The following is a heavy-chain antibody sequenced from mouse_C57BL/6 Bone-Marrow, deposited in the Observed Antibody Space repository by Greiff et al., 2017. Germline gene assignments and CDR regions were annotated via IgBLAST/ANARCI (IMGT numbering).Heavy chain of an antibody. Sequence: VMLVESGPGLVQPSQSLSITCTVSGFSLTSYGVHWVRQSPGKGLEWLGVIWSGGSTDYNAAFISRLSISKDNSKSQVFFKMNSLQADDTAIYXCARNFDYEAWFAYWGQGTLVTVSA. CDR1: GFSLTSYG. D-gene: IGHD2-4*01. CDR2: IWSGGST. V-gene: IGHV2-2*01. J-gene: IGHJ3*01. CDR3: ARNFDYEAWFAY.